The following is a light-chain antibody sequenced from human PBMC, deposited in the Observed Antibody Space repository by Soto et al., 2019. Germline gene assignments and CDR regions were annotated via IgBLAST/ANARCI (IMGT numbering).Light chain of an antibody. V-gene: IGKV1-27*01. J-gene: IGKJ5*01. CDR3: QKYNSALCIT. CDR2: AAS. CDR1: QGISNY. Sequence: DIQMTQSPSSLSASVGDRVTITCRASQGISNYLAWYQQKPGKVPKLLIYAASTLQSGGPSRFSGSGSGTDFTITISSLQPEDVATYYCQKYNSALCITFGQGKRLEIK.